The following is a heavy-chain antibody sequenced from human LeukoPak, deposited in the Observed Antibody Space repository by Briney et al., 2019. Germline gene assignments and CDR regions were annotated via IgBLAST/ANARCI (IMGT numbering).Heavy chain of an antibody. Sequence: GESLKISCKVSGYSFTSYWIGWVRQKPGKGLEWMGITFPGVSDTKYSPPFQGLVTMSADRSTNTAYLQWNSLKASDTAMYYCVRHFHPAETTGGYFDLLGRGTLVTVSS. CDR3: VRHFHPAETTGGYFDL. CDR2: TFPGVSDT. J-gene: IGHJ2*01. V-gene: IGHV5-51*01. D-gene: IGHD4-17*01. CDR1: GYSFTSYW.